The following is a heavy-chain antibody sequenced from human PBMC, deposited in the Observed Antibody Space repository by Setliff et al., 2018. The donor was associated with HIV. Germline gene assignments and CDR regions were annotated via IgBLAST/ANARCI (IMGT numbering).Heavy chain of an antibody. J-gene: IGHJ4*02. CDR3: ARGPPFAY. Sequence: SETLSLTCTVSGGSISGDFWTWIRQPAGEGLEWIGRTHASGTTQCEPSLKNRCSMSIDTSKNQFSLKLSSVTADDTGIYYCARGPPFAYWGQGLLVTVSS. CDR2: THASGTT. V-gene: IGHV4-4*07. CDR1: GGSISGDF.